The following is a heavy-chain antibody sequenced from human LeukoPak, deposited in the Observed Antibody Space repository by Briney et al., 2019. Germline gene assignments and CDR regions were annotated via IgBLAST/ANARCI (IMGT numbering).Heavy chain of an antibody. CDR3: ARGFFSGIVVVPAATAV. CDR1: GGSISSSSYY. Sequence: PSETLSLTCTVSGGSISSSSYYWGWIRQPPGKGLKWIGSIYYSGSTYYNPSLKSRVTISVDTSKNQFSLKLSSVTAADTAVYYCARGFFSGIVVVPAATAVWGKGTTVTVSS. J-gene: IGHJ6*04. V-gene: IGHV4-39*07. D-gene: IGHD2-2*01. CDR2: IYYSGST.